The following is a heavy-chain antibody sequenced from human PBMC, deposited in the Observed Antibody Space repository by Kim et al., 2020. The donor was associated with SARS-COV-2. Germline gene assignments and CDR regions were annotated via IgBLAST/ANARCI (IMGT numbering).Heavy chain of an antibody. CDR1: GFTFSSYS. CDR3: ARDLVPSAMLYYYYGMD. V-gene: IGHV3-21*01. CDR2: ISSSSSYI. J-gene: IGHJ6*01. Sequence: GGSLRLSCAASGFTFSSYSMNWVRQAPGKGLEWVSSISSSSSYIYYGDLVKGRFTISRDNAKNSLYLQMNSLRAEYTAVSYCARDLVPSAMLYYYYGMD. D-gene: IGHD2-2*01.